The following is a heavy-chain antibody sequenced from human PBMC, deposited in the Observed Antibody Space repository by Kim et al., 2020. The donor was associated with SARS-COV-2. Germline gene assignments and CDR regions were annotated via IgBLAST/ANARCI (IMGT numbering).Heavy chain of an antibody. V-gene: IGHV3-33*01. J-gene: IGHJ4*02. CDR3: ARGMGLGDLSAADFDY. CDR2: IWYDGNKK. D-gene: IGHD3-10*01. CDR1: GFIFRNFG. Sequence: GGSLRLSCAASGFIFRNFGMHWVRQAPGKGLEWVAVIWYDGNKKFYGDSVKGRFTISRDTSKNTVYLEMTSLRAADTALYYCARGMGLGDLSAADFDYWGQGTLVTVSS.